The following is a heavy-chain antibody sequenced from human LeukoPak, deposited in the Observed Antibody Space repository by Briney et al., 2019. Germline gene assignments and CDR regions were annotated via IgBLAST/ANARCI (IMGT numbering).Heavy chain of an antibody. CDR3: ASSFSDDFWSGHF. J-gene: IGHJ4*02. CDR2: IKQDGSAK. D-gene: IGHD3-3*01. CDR1: RITFTYW. V-gene: IGHV3-7*01. Sequence: GGSLRPSCAAPRITFTYWMSWVRQAPGKGLEWVANIKQDGSAKYYVDSVKGRFIISRDNAKKSLFLQMNSLRAEDTAVYHCASSFSDDFWSGHFWGQGTLVTVSS.